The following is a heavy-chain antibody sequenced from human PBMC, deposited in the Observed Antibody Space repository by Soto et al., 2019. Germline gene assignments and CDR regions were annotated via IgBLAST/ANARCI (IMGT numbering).Heavy chain of an antibody. J-gene: IGHJ6*03. CDR1: GGSIRTSNS. CDR3: ARGVPIAPSNRLSYYYMDV. V-gene: IGHV4-4*02. D-gene: IGHD4-4*01. Sequence: QVQLQESGPGLVKPSGTLSLTCAVSGGSIRTSNSWTWVRQTPGKGLEWIGEISHSGTTNFNPSLKTRVTISLDKSKSHFSLNLTSVTAADTAVYFCARGVPIAPSNRLSYYYMDVWGKGTTVAISS. CDR2: ISHSGTT.